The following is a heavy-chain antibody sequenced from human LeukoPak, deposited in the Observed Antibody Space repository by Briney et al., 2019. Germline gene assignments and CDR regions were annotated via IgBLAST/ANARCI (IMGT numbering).Heavy chain of an antibody. D-gene: IGHD6-13*01. CDR3: ARVREDSSSWYFDY. V-gene: IGHV1-2*02. CDR1: GYTFTGYY. J-gene: IGHJ4*02. Sequence: ASVKVSCKASGYTFTGYYMRWVRQAPGQGLEWMGWINPNSGGTNYAQKFQGRVTMTRDTSISTAYMELSRLRSDDTAVYYCARVREDSSSWYFDYWGQGTLVTVSS. CDR2: INPNSGGT.